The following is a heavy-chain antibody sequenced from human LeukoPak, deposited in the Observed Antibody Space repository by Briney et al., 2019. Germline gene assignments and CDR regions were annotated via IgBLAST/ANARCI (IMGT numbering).Heavy chain of an antibody. Sequence: ASVRVSCKASGYTFTGYYLHWVRQAPGQGLEWMGWIYPNSGGTNYAQKFQGRVTMTRDTSISTAYMELSRLRSDDTAVYYCAGAMVRGVIPDYWGQGTLVTVSS. CDR1: GYTFTGYY. V-gene: IGHV1-2*02. CDR3: AGAMVRGVIPDY. CDR2: IYPNSGGT. D-gene: IGHD3-10*01. J-gene: IGHJ4*02.